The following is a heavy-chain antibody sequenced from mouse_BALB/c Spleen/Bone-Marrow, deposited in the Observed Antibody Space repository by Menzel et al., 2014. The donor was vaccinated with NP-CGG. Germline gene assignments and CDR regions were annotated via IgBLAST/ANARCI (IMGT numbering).Heavy chain of an antibody. J-gene: IGHJ3*01. D-gene: IGHD2-4*01. Sequence: QVQLQQSGAEVVNPGALVKLSCRTSGYTFTNYWIQWVKQRPGQGLGWIGEIFPGTDTTYYNEKFKDKATLTIDTSSSTAYMQLSNLTSEDSAVYFCARNYDYDEGAWFTYWGQGTLVTVSA. CDR3: ARNYDYDEGAWFTY. CDR1: GYTFTNYW. V-gene: IGHV1S132*01. CDR2: IFPGTDTT.